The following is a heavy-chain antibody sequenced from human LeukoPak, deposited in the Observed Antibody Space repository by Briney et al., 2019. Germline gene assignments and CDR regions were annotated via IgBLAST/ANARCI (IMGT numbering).Heavy chain of an antibody. Sequence: SVKVSCKPSGRTFSSYAISWVRQAPGQGLEWMGRIIPIFGTANYAQKFQGRVTITTDESTSTAYMELSSLRSEDTAVYYCARDRDFWSGYYAIGGFDYWGQGTLVTVSS. J-gene: IGHJ4*02. D-gene: IGHD3-3*01. CDR1: GRTFSSYA. CDR3: ARDRDFWSGYYAIGGFDY. CDR2: IIPIFGTA. V-gene: IGHV1-69*05.